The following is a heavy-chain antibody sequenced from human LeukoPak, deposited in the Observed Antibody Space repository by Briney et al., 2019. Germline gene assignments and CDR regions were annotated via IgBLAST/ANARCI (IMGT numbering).Heavy chain of an antibody. D-gene: IGHD5-24*01. J-gene: IGHJ4*02. Sequence: ASVQVSCKAYGYTFINYYMHWVRQAPGQGLEWMGLINPNSGVTNYAQKFQGRVTMTRDTSISTPLMELSRLGSDDTAVYYCARARKEMANNHYFDYWGQGPLVTVSS. CDR3: ARARKEMANNHYFDY. CDR1: GYTFINYY. V-gene: IGHV1-2*02. CDR2: INPNSGVT.